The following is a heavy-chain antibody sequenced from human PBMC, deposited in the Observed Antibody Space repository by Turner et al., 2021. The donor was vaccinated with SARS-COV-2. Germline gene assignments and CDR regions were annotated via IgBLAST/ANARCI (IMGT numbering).Heavy chain of an antibody. J-gene: IGHJ2*01. Sequence: QLQLQESGPGLVKPSETLSLTCTVSGGSISSSSYYWGWIRQTPGKGLEWIGSMYYSGSTYYNPSLKSRVTISVDTSKNQFSLKLSSVTAADTAVYYCARRSSRLGNWYFDLWGRGTLVTVSS. CDR1: GGSISSSSYY. D-gene: IGHD2-15*01. CDR2: MYYSGST. V-gene: IGHV4-39*01. CDR3: ARRSSRLGNWYFDL.